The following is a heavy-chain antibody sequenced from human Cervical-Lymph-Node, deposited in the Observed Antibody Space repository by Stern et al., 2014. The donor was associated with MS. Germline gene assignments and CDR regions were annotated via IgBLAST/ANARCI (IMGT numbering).Heavy chain of an antibody. CDR3: AREFSYDSSGYYFYY. D-gene: IGHD3-22*01. J-gene: IGHJ4*02. V-gene: IGHV1-69*01. Sequence: QVQLVESGAEVKKPGSSVKVSCKASGGTFSSYAISWVRQAPGQGLEWMGGIVPIFGTANYAHKFQGRATITADESTSTAYMELSSLRSEDTAVYYCAREFSYDSSGYYFYYWGQGTLVTVSS. CDR1: GGTFSSYA. CDR2: IVPIFGTA.